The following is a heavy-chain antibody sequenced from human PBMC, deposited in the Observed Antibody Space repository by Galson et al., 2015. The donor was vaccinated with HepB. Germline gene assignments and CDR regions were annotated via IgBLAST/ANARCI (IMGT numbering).Heavy chain of an antibody. J-gene: IGHJ4*02. CDR3: ARQRSSGYYYMGPIDY. D-gene: IGHD3-22*01. V-gene: IGHV5-51*01. Sequence: QSGAEVKKPGESLKISCKGSGYSFTSYWIGWVRQMPGKGLEWMGIIYPGDSDTRYSPSFQGQVTISADKSISTAYLQWSSLKASDTAMYYCARQRSSGYYYMGPIDYWGQGTLVTVSS. CDR2: IYPGDSDT. CDR1: GYSFTSYW.